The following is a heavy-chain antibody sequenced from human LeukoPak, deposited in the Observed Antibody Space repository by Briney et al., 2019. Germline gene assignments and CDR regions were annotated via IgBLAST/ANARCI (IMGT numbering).Heavy chain of an antibody. CDR2: INHSGST. V-gene: IGHV4-38-2*02. CDR1: GYSISSGYY. Sequence: RPSETLSLTCTVSGYSISSGYYWGWIRQPPGKGLEWIGEINHSGSTNYNPSLKSRVTISVDTSKNQFSLKLSSVTAADTAVYYCARDRRVYDYVWGSYRYTPFGYWGQGTLVTVSS. J-gene: IGHJ4*02. CDR3: ARDRRVYDYVWGSYRYTPFGY. D-gene: IGHD3-16*02.